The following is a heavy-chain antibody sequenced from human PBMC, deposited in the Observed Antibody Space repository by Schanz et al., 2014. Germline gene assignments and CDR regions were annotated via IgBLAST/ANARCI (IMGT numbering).Heavy chain of an antibody. D-gene: IGHD5-12*01. Sequence: QVQLVQSGREVKKPGASVKVSCKASGYTFPSYVISWVRQAPGQGLEWMGWINTNTANPTYAQGFTGRFVYTLDASVTTAYLEISSLKAEDTAVYYCARGYSGYSHFDYWGQGTRVTVSS. CDR1: GYTFPSYV. V-gene: IGHV7-4-1*02. CDR3: ARGYSGYSHFDY. CDR2: INTNTANP. J-gene: IGHJ4*02.